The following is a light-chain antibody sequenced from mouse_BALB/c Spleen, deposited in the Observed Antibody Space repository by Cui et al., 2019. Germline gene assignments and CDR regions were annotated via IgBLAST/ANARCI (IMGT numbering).Light chain of an antibody. CDR2: YTS. CDR1: QDIINY. CDR3: QQWNTLPYT. Sequence: SHMIMMTSSLFASLGGRIAISCRASQDIINYLNWYQQKPGCTVKPLIYYTSRLHSGVPSRFSGSGSGTDYSLTISNLEEEDIATYYCQQWNTLPYTFGGGTKLEIK. V-gene: IGKV10-96*01. J-gene: IGKJ2*01.